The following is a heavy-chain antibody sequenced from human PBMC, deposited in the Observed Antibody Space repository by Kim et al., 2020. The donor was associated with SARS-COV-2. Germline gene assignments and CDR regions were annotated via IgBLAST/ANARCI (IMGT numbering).Heavy chain of an antibody. J-gene: IGHJ6*02. V-gene: IGHV3-30*18. D-gene: IGHD6-19*01. CDR3: AKCGIAVAGTGSYYGMDV. Sequence: GGSLRLSCAASGFTFSSYGMHWVRQAPGKGLEWVAVISYDGSNKYYADSVKGRFTISRDNSKNTLYLQMNSLRAEDTAVYYCAKCGIAVAGTGSYYGMDVWGQGTTVTVSS. CDR2: ISYDGSNK. CDR1: GFTFSSYG.